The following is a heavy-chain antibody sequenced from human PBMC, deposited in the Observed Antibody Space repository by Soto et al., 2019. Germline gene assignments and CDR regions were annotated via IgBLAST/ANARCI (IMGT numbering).Heavy chain of an antibody. D-gene: IGHD4-4*01. V-gene: IGHV4-39*02. CDR2: IYYSGST. CDR1: GGSISSSSYY. Sequence: SETLSLTCTVSGGSISSSSYYWGWIRQPPGKGLEWIGSIYYSGSTYYNPSLKSRVTISVDTSKNQFSLKLSSVTAADTAVYYCARDYSKGYYFDYWGQGTLVTVSS. CDR3: ARDYSKGYYFDY. J-gene: IGHJ4*02.